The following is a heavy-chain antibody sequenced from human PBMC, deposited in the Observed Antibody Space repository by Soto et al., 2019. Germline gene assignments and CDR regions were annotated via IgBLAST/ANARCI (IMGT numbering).Heavy chain of an antibody. J-gene: IGHJ4*02. CDR1: GASIINYY. Sequence: PSKTLSLPCTVSGASIINYYWSWIRQPPGKGLEWIGYIHYSGNTNYNPSLKSRVIISVDTSKNQFSLKVTSVTAADTAVYYCARWVDGYAYGVDYWGQGTLVTVSS. CDR2: IHYSGNT. CDR3: ARWVDGYAYGVDY. D-gene: IGHD5-12*01. V-gene: IGHV4-59*01.